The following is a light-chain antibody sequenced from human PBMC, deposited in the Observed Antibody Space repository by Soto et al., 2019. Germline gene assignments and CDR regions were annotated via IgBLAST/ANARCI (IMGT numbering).Light chain of an antibody. CDR2: WAS. CDR1: QSVLFSPNNKNY. CDR3: EQYHSAPQS. Sequence: DIVMTQSPDSLAVSLGERATINCKSSQSVLFSPNNKNYLAWYQQKPGQPPKLLIYWASTRESGVPDRFSGSGSGTDFALDISGLQAEDVAFYYCEQYHSAPQSFGQGTKVEIK. V-gene: IGKV4-1*01. J-gene: IGKJ1*01.